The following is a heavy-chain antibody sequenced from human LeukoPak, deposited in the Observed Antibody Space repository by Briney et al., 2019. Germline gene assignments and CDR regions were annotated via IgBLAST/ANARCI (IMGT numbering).Heavy chain of an antibody. D-gene: IGHD1-1*01. CDR2: IYISGST. CDR1: GGSISSYY. V-gene: IGHV4-4*07. Sequence: SETLPLTCAVYGGSISSYYWSWIRQPAGKGLEWIGRIYISGSTNYNPSLKSRVTMSVDTSKNQFSLKLSSVTAADTAVYYCARDRGTWNDDGFDYWGQGTLVTVSS. CDR3: ARDRGTWNDDGFDY. J-gene: IGHJ4*02.